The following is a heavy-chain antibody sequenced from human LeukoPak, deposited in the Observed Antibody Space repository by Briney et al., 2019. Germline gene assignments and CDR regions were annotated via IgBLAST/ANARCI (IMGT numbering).Heavy chain of an antibody. D-gene: IGHD1-26*01. CDR3: ALPTREPKY. CDR1: GLTLSDAY. CDR2: ISSTGSDM. V-gene: IGHV3-11*01. Sequence: GGSLRLSCVASGLTLSDAYMTWFRQAPGKALEWISYISSTGSDMTYADSVKGRFTISRDNAKKSLYLQMNSLRAEDTAVYYCALPTREPKYWGQGTLVTVSS. J-gene: IGHJ4*02.